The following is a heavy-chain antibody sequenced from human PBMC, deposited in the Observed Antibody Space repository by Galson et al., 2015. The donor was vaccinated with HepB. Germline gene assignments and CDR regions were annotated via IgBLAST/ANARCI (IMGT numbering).Heavy chain of an antibody. CDR2: INAGNGNT. CDR3: ARDKDIAAAGPGDY. Sequence: SVKVSCKASEYTFTSYAMHWVRQAPGQRLEWMGWINAGNGNTKYSQKFQGRVTITRDTSASTAYMELSSLRSEDTAVYYCARDKDIAAAGPGDYWGQGTLVTVSS. CDR1: EYTFTSYA. J-gene: IGHJ4*02. V-gene: IGHV1-3*01. D-gene: IGHD6-13*01.